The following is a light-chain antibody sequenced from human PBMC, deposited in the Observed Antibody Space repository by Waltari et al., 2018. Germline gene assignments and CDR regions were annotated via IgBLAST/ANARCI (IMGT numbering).Light chain of an antibody. Sequence: EVVLTQSPATLSLSPGERATLSCRASQSVSNSLAWYPQKPGQAPRLLIYGASTRATGIPARFSGSGSGTEFTLTISSLQSEDFAVYYCQQYNNWPPITFGQGTRLEIK. CDR1: QSVSNS. CDR2: GAS. V-gene: IGKV3-15*01. CDR3: QQYNNWPPIT. J-gene: IGKJ5*01.